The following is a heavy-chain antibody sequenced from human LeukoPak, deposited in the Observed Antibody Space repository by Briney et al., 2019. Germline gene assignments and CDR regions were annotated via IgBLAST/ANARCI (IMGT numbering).Heavy chain of an antibody. J-gene: IGHJ6*03. Sequence: GGSLRLSCAASGFTFSSYSMNWVRQAPGKGLEWVSSISSSGYIYHADSVKGRFTISRDNAKNSLYLQMDSVRAEDTAVYYCARHQEYYYYMDVWGKGTTVTVSS. CDR1: GFTFSSYS. CDR2: ISSSGYI. CDR3: ARHQEYYYYMDV. V-gene: IGHV3-21*01.